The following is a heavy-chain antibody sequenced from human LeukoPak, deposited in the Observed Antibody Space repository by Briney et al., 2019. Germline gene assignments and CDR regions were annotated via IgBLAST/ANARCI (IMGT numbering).Heavy chain of an antibody. CDR2: INAGNGNT. J-gene: IGHJ5*02. V-gene: IGHV1-3*01. CDR1: GYTFTSYA. Sequence: ASVKVSCKASGYTFTSYAMHWVRQAPGQRLEWMGWINAGNGNTKYSQKFQGRVTITRDTSASTAYMELSSLRSEDTAVYYCARTLEWYNTANWFDPWGREPWSPSPQ. D-gene: IGHD3-3*01. CDR3: ARTLEWYNTANWFDP.